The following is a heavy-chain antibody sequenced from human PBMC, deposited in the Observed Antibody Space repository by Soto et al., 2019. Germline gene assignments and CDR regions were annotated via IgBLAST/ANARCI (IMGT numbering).Heavy chain of an antibody. D-gene: IGHD2-15*01. V-gene: IGHV3-9*01. Sequence: EVQLVESGGDLVQPGRSLRLSCAASGFSFGDYGMHWVRQVPGKGLEWVSGISWKSASIGYADSVKGRFTISRDNAKNLLYLQMNSLSAEDTALYQCAKSRGGTANGLDVWGQGTTVTVSS. CDR3: AKSRGGTANGLDV. CDR2: ISWKSASI. CDR1: GFSFGDYG. J-gene: IGHJ6*02.